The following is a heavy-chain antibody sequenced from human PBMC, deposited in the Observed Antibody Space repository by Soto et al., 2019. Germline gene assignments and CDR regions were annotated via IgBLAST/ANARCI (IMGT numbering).Heavy chain of an antibody. Sequence: SLRLSCAASGFTFSGYAMSWVRQAPGKGLEWVSAISGSGGSTYYADSVKGRFTISRDNSKNTLYLQMNSLRAEDTAVYYCAKDLDSSSWYYFDYWGQGTLVTVSS. D-gene: IGHD6-13*01. V-gene: IGHV3-23*01. CDR1: GFTFSGYA. CDR2: ISGSGGST. J-gene: IGHJ4*02. CDR3: AKDLDSSSWYYFDY.